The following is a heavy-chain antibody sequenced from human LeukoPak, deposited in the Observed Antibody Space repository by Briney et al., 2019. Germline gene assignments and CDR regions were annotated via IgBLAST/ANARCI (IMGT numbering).Heavy chain of an antibody. CDR1: GFTFSSYW. CDR2: IKQDGSEK. Sequence: PGGSLRLSCAASGFTFSSYWMSWVRQAPGKGLEWVANIKQDGSEKYYVDSVKGRFTISRDNAKNSLYLQMNSLRAEDTAVYYCAIGGYYDSSGYYPDWFDPWGQGTLVTVSS. D-gene: IGHD3-22*01. J-gene: IGHJ5*02. CDR3: AIGGYYDSSGYYPDWFDP. V-gene: IGHV3-7*01.